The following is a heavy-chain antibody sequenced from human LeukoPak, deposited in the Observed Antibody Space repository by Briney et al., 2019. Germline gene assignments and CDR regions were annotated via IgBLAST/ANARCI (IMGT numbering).Heavy chain of an antibody. CDR3: GRAKEDYSGYGTYEQYYYFYMDV. V-gene: IGHV3-11*01. J-gene: IGHJ6*03. Sequence: PGGSLRLSCAASGFTFSDYFMSWIRQAPGKGLEWVSYISNRGTTIYYADSVKGRFTVSRDNAKNSLYLHMNSLRAEDTAVYYCGRAKEDYSGYGTYEQYYYFYMDVWGKGPTVTVSS. CDR1: GFTFSDYF. D-gene: IGHD5-12*01. CDR2: ISNRGTTI.